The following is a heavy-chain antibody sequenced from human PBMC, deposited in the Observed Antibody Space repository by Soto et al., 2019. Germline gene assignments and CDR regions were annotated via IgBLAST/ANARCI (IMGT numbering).Heavy chain of an antibody. Sequence: QITLKESGPTLVKPTQTLTLTCTFSGFSLSTSGVGVGWIRQPPGEALEWLALIYWDDDKRYSPSLKSRLTITKDTSKNQVVLTMTNMDPVDTATYYCAHGYSSGWTYNRFDPWGQGTLVTVSS. D-gene: IGHD6-19*01. CDR1: GFSLSTSGVG. CDR2: IYWDDDK. CDR3: AHGYSSGWTYNRFDP. J-gene: IGHJ5*02. V-gene: IGHV2-5*02.